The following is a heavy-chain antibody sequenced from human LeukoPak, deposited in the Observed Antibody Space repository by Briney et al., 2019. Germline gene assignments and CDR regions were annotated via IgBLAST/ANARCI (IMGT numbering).Heavy chain of an antibody. CDR2: TYYRSNLYN. J-gene: IGHJ5*02. V-gene: IGHV6-1*01. D-gene: IGHD2-15*01. CDR3: ARGDYCSGGSCYSDGSHNWFDP. CDR1: GDSVSSNSAA. Sequence: SQTLSLTCAISGDSVSSNSAAWNWIGQSPSRGLEWLARTYYRSNLYNDYAVSVKSRITIIPDTSKNQFSLQLNSVTPEDTAVYYCARGDYCSGGSCYSDGSHNWFDPWGQGTLVTVSS.